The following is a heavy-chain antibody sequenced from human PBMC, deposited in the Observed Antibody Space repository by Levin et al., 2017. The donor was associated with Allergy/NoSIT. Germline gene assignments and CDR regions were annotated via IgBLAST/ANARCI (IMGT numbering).Heavy chain of an antibody. J-gene: IGHJ4*02. Sequence: GGSLRLSCAASGFTFSSYSMAWVRQAPGKGLEWVSVISGSGGTTHYADSVRGRFTISRDNSKNTVFLQMNILRVEDTATYYCAKEDSSRGSDCNSLLDYWGQGTLVTVSS. CDR3: AKEDSSRGSDCNSLLDY. CDR2: ISGSGGTT. D-gene: IGHD2-21*02. CDR1: GFTFSSYS. V-gene: IGHV3-23*01.